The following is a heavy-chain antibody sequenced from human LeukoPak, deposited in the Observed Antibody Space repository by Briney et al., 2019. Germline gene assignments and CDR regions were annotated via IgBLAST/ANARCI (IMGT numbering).Heavy chain of an antibody. Sequence: SGTLSLTCAVSGGSISSSNWWSWVRQPPGKGLEWIGEIYHSGSTNYNPSLKSRVTISVDTSKNQFSLKLSSVTAADTAVYYCAREPYYYDSSDRRDAFDIWGQGTMVTVSS. V-gene: IGHV4-4*02. CDR1: GGSISSSNW. CDR2: IYHSGST. D-gene: IGHD3-22*01. CDR3: AREPYYYDSSDRRDAFDI. J-gene: IGHJ3*02.